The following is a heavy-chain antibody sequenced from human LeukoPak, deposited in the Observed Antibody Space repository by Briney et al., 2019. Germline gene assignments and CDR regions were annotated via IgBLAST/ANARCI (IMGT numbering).Heavy chain of an antibody. CDR1: GLTLTTDW. J-gene: IGHJ4*02. Sequence: GGSLRLSRAATGLTLTTDWIDSIRQAPGKGLVWVSRINNDGSRTNYADSVKGRFTISRDNAKKTVYLQMNSLRGEDTAVYYCVRHPPGDCVDYWGQGTLVAVSS. CDR3: VRHPPGDCVDY. V-gene: IGHV3-74*01. D-gene: IGHD2-21*01. CDR2: INNDGSRT.